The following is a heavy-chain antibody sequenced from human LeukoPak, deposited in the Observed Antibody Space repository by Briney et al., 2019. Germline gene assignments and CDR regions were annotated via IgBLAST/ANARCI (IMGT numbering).Heavy chain of an antibody. D-gene: IGHD3-3*01. V-gene: IGHV1-8*03. Sequence: GASVKLSCKASGYSFTSCGINWVRQGTGQGLEWMGWMNPNSGNRGYAQKFQGRVTITRNSSISTAYMELSSLRSEDTAVYYCARTTAYYDFWSGYYQRAAFDPWGQGTLVSVSS. CDR2: MNPNSGNR. J-gene: IGHJ5*02. CDR1: GYSFTSCG. CDR3: ARTTAYYDFWSGYYQRAAFDP.